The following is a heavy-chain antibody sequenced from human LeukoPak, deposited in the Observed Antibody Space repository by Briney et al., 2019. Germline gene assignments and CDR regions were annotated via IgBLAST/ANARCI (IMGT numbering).Heavy chain of an antibody. J-gene: IGHJ6*02. CDR1: GYTFTSYG. D-gene: IGHD6-13*01. CDR3: ARDYSSRESYYYYYGMDV. Sequence: ASVKVSCKASGYTFTSYGISWVRQAPGQGLEWMGWISAYNGNTNYVQKLQGRVTMTRNTSISTAYMELSSLRSEDTAVYYCARDYSSRESYYYYYGMDVWGQGTTVTVSS. CDR2: ISAYNGNT. V-gene: IGHV1-18*01.